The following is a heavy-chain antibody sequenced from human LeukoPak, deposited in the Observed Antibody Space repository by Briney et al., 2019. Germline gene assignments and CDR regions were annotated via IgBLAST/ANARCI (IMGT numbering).Heavy chain of an antibody. J-gene: IGHJ3*02. CDR2: INSDARNT. V-gene: IGHV3-74*01. D-gene: IGHD3-3*01. CDR1: GFTFSSYW. CDR3: ASGIGVGDSFDI. Sequence: PGGSLRLSCAASGFTFSSYWMYWVRHAPGKGLVWVSRINSDARNTNYADSVQRLFTISRDNAKNTLYLQMNSLRVEDTAGYYCASGIGVGDSFDIWGQGTMVTVSS.